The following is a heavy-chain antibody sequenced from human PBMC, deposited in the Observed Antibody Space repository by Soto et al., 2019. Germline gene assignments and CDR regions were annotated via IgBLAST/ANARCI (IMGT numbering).Heavy chain of an antibody. CDR1: GLSFKSYA. D-gene: IGHD3-22*01. CDR3: AREGRSGTPTMTADSPLDI. V-gene: IGHV3-30-3*01. Sequence: PAGSLGLSCSACGLSFKSYAMHWVRKAQGKGLDWVAVISYDGSNKYYADLVKGRFTSSRDNAKNSLYLQMNSLRAEDTAVYYCAREGRSGTPTMTADSPLDIWGQGITVTV. J-gene: IGHJ6*02. CDR2: ISYDGSNK.